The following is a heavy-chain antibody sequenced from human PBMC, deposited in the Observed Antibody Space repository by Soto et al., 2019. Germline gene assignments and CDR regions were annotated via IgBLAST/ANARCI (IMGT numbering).Heavy chain of an antibody. CDR2: IIPIFGTA. J-gene: IGHJ4*02. CDR1: GGTFSSYA. V-gene: IGHV1-69*13. D-gene: IGHD5-12*01. Sequence: SVKVSCKASGGTFSSYAISWVRQAPGQGLEWMGGIIPIFGTANYAQKFQGRVTITADESTSTAYMELSSLRSEDTAVYYCASNPRGGYDPQFDYWGQGTLVTVSS. CDR3: ASNPRGGYDPQFDY.